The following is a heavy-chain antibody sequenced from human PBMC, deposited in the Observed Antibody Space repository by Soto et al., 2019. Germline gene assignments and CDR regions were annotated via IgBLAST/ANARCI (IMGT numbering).Heavy chain of an antibody. J-gene: IGHJ4*02. Sequence: PWGSXRLSCAASGGTFSSYAIIWVRQAPGKGLEWVSAISGSGGSTYYADSVKGRFTISRDNSKNTLYLQMNSLRAEDTAVYYCEKDVAMIVVVIPNHFDYWGRGTLVTVSS. CDR2: ISGSGGST. CDR1: GGTFSSYA. CDR3: EKDVAMIVVVIPNHFDY. V-gene: IGHV3-23*01. D-gene: IGHD3-22*01.